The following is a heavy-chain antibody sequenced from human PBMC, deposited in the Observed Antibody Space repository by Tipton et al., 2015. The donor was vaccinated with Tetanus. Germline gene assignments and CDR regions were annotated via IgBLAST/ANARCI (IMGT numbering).Heavy chain of an antibody. J-gene: IGHJ4*02. CDR2: IIPIFGTI. CDR1: GGSFSTYI. V-gene: IGHV1-69*06. CDR3: ARSRGGTRVYYAIAF. Sequence: QSGAEVKKPGSSVTVSCKASGGSFSTYITSWVRQAPGQGLEWMGGIIPIFGTITYARKFQGRVTITADKSTNTAYMELSSLRSEDTAVYYCARSRGGTRVYYAIAFWGQGTLVTVSS. D-gene: IGHD3-22*01.